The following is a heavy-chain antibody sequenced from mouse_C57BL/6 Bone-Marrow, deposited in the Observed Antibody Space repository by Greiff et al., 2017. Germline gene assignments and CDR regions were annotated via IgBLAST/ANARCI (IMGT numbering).Heavy chain of an antibody. CDR3: AVQLRLPYAMDY. J-gene: IGHJ4*01. D-gene: IGHD3-2*02. V-gene: IGHV1-7*01. Sequence: VQLKQSGAELAKPGASVKLSCKASGYTFTSYWMQWVKQRPGQGLEWIGYINPSSGYTKYNQKFKDKATLTADKSSSTAYMQLSSLTYEDSAVYYCAVQLRLPYAMDYWGQGTSVTVSS. CDR1: GYTFTSYW. CDR2: INPSSGYT.